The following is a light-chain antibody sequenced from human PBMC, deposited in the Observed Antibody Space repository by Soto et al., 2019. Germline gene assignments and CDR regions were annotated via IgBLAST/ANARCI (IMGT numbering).Light chain of an antibody. CDR3: QQYNTCPYT. CDR2: KAS. J-gene: IGKJ2*01. Sequence: TQMTQSPSTLSVSVGDRDTITCRASPNISTWLAWYQQKPGKAPKLLIYKASSLESGVRSRFSGSGSGTDFTLTISSLQPDDFATYYCQQYNTCPYTFGEGTKLEIK. V-gene: IGKV1-5*03. CDR1: PNISTW.